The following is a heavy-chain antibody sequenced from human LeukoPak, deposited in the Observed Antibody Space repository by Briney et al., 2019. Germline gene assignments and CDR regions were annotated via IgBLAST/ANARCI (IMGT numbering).Heavy chain of an antibody. Sequence: SETLSLTCTVSGGSISSYYWSWIRQPPGKGLEWIGFIYHSGSTYYNPSLKRRVTISVDTSKNQFSLKLSSVTAADTAVYYCARGWELLGYFDYWGQGTLVTVSS. V-gene: IGHV4-59*08. J-gene: IGHJ4*02. D-gene: IGHD1-26*01. CDR2: IYHSGST. CDR1: GGSISSYY. CDR3: ARGWELLGYFDY.